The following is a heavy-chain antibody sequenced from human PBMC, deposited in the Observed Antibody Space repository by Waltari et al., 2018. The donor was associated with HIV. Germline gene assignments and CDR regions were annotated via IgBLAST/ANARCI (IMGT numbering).Heavy chain of an antibody. CDR3: ARSASGHFDN. J-gene: IGHJ4*02. CDR1: GFNFNSYW. D-gene: IGHD6-19*01. V-gene: IGHV3-7*01. Sequence: VESGGALVQPGESLRLSCAAAGFNFNSYWMTWIRQAPGKGLEWVANVKHDGSEMFYVDSLRGRFTIFRDNSKKMVFLQMTNLRPDDSATYFCARSASGHFDNWGQGTRVTVSS. CDR2: VKHDGSEM.